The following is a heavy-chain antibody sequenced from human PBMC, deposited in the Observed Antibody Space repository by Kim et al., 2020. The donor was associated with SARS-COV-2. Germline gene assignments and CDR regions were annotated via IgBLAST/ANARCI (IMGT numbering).Heavy chain of an antibody. D-gene: IGHD2-15*01. V-gene: IGHV1-69*13. CDR2: IIPIFGTA. CDR1: GGTFSSYA. Sequence: SVKVSCKASGGTFSSYAISWVRQAPGQGLEWMGGIIPIFGTANYAQKFQGRVTITADESTSTAYMELSSLRSEDTAVYYCARVPKLYCSGGSCYSWWYFDHWGRGTLVTVSS. J-gene: IGHJ2*01. CDR3: ARVPKLYCSGGSCYSWWYFDH.